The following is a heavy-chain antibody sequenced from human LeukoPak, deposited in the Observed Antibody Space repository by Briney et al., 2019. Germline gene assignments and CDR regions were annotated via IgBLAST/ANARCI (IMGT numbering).Heavy chain of an antibody. V-gene: IGHV3-53*01. D-gene: IGHD4-17*01. Sequence: TGGSLRLSCAASGFTVSSNYMTWVRQAPGKGLEWVSLIYSAGGTYYADSVKGRFTISRNNPKNSLYLQMNSLRAEDTAVYYCARNRGDPSYFDYWGQGTLVTVSS. CDR3: ARNRGDPSYFDY. CDR2: IYSAGGT. J-gene: IGHJ4*02. CDR1: GFTVSSNY.